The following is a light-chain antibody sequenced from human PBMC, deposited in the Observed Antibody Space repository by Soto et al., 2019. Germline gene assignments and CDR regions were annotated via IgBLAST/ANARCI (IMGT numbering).Light chain of an antibody. CDR2: WAS. J-gene: IGKJ1*01. CDR1: QSVLYNSNNKNY. CDR3: QQYYSPWT. V-gene: IGKV4-1*01. Sequence: DIVMTQSPDSLAVSLGERATINCKSSQSVLYNSNNKNYLAWYQQKPGQPPKLLIYWASTRESGVPDRFSGSGSGTDFPLTISSLQAEDVAVYYCQQYYSPWTFGQGTKVEIK.